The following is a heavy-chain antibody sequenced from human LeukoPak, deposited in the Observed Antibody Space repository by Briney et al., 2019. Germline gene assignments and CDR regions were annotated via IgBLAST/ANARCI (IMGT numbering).Heavy chain of an antibody. V-gene: IGHV4-34*01. CDR3: ARGLTYGY. J-gene: IGHJ4*02. CDR1: GFTFSSYA. CDR2: INHSGST. Sequence: GSLRLSCAASGFTFSSYAMHWIRQPPGKGLEWIGEINHSGSTNYNPSLKSRVTISVDTSKNQFSLKLSSVTAADTAVYYCARGLTYGYWGQGTLVTVSS. D-gene: IGHD2-8*01.